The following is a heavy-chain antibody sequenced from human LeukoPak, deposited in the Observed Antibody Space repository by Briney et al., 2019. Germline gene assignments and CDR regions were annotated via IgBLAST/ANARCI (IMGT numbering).Heavy chain of an antibody. Sequence: GGSLRPSCAASGFTFSSYAMSWVRQAPGKGLEWVSAISGSGGSTYYADSVKGRFTISRDNSKNTLYLQMNSPRAEDTAVYYCAKASAMIVVVSKHFDYWGQGTLVTVSS. CDR2: ISGSGGST. V-gene: IGHV3-23*01. J-gene: IGHJ4*02. D-gene: IGHD3-22*01. CDR1: GFTFSSYA. CDR3: AKASAMIVVVSKHFDY.